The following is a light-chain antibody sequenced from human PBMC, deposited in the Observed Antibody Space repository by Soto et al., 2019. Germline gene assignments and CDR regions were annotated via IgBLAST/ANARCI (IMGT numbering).Light chain of an antibody. CDR3: QQYNNWPPFMYT. CDR1: QTIYTN. CDR2: GAS. J-gene: IGKJ2*01. V-gene: IGKV3-15*01. Sequence: EVLMTQSPPTLSLSPGERATLSCRASQTIYTNLAWYQQKTGQAPRLLIYGASTRATGIPVRFSGSGSGTEFTLTISSLQSEDFAVYYCQQYNNWPPFMYTFGQGTKVDI.